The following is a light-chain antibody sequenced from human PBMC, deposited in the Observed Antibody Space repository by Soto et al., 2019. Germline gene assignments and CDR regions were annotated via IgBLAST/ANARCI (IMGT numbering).Light chain of an antibody. Sequence: EIVMTQSPATLSVSPGERATLSCRASQSVSSNLAWYQQKPGQAPRILIYGASTRATGIPARFSGSGSGTEFTLTISSLQTEDFAVYYCQQYNNSPQTFGQGTKVEIK. V-gene: IGKV3-15*01. J-gene: IGKJ1*01. CDR2: GAS. CDR3: QQYNNSPQT. CDR1: QSVSSN.